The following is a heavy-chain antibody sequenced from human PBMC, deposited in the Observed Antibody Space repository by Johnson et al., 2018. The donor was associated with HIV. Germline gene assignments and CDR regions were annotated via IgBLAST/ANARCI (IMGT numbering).Heavy chain of an antibody. J-gene: IGHJ3*02. Sequence: QVQLVESGGGVVQPGRSLRLSCAASGFTFSSYGMHWVRQAPGKGLEWVAVISYDGSNKYYADSVKGRFTISRDNSKNTLYLQMNSLRAEDTAVYYCARDMDTAMEDDAFDIWGQGTMVTVSS. CDR3: ARDMDTAMEDDAFDI. CDR1: GFTFSSYG. V-gene: IGHV3-30*03. D-gene: IGHD5-18*01. CDR2: ISYDGSNK.